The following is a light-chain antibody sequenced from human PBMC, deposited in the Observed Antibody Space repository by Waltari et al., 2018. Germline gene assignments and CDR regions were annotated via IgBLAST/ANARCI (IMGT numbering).Light chain of an antibody. CDR1: QLGDKY. V-gene: IGLV3-1*01. Sequence: SYELTQPPSVSVSPGQTASTNCPGDQLGDKYACWYQQKPGQSPVLVIYQDSKRPSGIPERFSGSNSGNTATLTISGTQAMDEADYYCQAWDSSTDGVFGTGTKVTVL. CDR3: QAWDSSTDGV. J-gene: IGLJ1*01. CDR2: QDS.